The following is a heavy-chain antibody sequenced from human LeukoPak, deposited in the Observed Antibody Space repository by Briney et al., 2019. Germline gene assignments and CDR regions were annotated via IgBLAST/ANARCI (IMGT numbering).Heavy chain of an antibody. V-gene: IGHV3-7*03. Sequence: SGGSLRLSCAASGFTFSSYFMSWVRQAPGKGGEWVANIKQDGSEKYYMDSVKGRFTISRDNAKNSLYLQMNSLRAEDTAVYYCARDGVYAGFDFWGQGTLVTVSA. D-gene: IGHD2-8*01. CDR3: ARDGVYAGFDF. CDR1: GFTFSSYF. J-gene: IGHJ4*02. CDR2: IKQDGSEK.